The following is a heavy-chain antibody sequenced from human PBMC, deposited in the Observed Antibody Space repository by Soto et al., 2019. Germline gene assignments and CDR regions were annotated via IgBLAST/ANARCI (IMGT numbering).Heavy chain of an antibody. CDR2: IGTSGSYI. D-gene: IGHD3-22*01. J-gene: IGHJ3*02. CDR3: ARGDYYDSSGPFSDAFDI. CDR1: GVAVSSHD. V-gene: IGHV3-21*01. Sequence: HGGSLRLSXAASGVAVSSHDVYWVRQAPGKGLEWVSSIGTSGSYIYDTDSVKGRFTISRDNAKNSLYLQMNSLRAEDTAVYYCARGDYYDSSGPFSDAFDIWGQGTMVTVSS.